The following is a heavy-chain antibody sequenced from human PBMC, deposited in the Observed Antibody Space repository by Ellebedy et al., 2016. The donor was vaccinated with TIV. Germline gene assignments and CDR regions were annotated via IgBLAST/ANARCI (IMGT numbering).Heavy chain of an antibody. Sequence: PGGSLRLSCAAAGFTFSSHWRHWVRQDPGEGLVWVSRINSDGSSTSYADSVKGRFTISRDNAKNTLYLQMNSLRAEDTAVYYCARVQVTHLWEAWFDPWGQGTPVTVSS. CDR2: INSDGSST. D-gene: IGHD5-18*01. J-gene: IGHJ5*02. V-gene: IGHV3-74*01. CDR1: GFTFSSHW. CDR3: ARVQVTHLWEAWFDP.